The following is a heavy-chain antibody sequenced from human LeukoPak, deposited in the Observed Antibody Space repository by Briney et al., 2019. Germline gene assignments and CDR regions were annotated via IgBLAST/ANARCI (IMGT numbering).Heavy chain of an antibody. J-gene: IGHJ6*02. V-gene: IGHV1-2*02. CDR3: ARDDRVTIFGPYGMDV. D-gene: IGHD3-3*01. CDR2: INPNSGGT. Sequence: GASVKVSCKASGYTFTGYYMHWVRQAPGQGLEWMGWINPNSGGTNYAQKFQGRVTMTRDTSISTAYMELSSLRSEDTAVYYCARDDRVTIFGPYGMDVWGQGTTVTVSS. CDR1: GYTFTGYY.